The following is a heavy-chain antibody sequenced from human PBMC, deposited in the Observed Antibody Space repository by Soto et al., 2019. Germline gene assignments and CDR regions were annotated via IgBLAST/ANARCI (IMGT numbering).Heavy chain of an antibody. CDR3: TWGSELHMGELSLGNF. V-gene: IGHV1-46*01. D-gene: IGHD3-16*01. J-gene: IGHJ4*02. Sequence: GASVKVSCKASGYTFSDYYMHWVRQAPGHGPEWMGIVNPSVGDANYAQKFQGRVTMTSDTSTSTVYMELSRLTSEDTAVYYCTWGSELHMGELSLGNFWGQGTLVTVSS. CDR2: VNPSVGDA. CDR1: GYTFSDYY.